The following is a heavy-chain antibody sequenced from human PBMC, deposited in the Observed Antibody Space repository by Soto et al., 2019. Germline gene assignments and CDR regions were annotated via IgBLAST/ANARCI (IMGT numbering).Heavy chain of an antibody. CDR1: GFTFSTYA. J-gene: IGHJ4*01. CDR2: ISGSGDST. CDR3: AKERSSGWSFDY. V-gene: IGHV3-23*01. D-gene: IGHD6-19*01. Sequence: EVQLLESGGGLVQPGGSLRLSCAASGFTFSTYAMNWVRQAPGKGLEWVSGISGSGDSTYYADSVKGRFTVSRDNSKNTLYLQMNSLRAEDTAVFYCAKERSSGWSFDYWGQEPWSPSPQ.